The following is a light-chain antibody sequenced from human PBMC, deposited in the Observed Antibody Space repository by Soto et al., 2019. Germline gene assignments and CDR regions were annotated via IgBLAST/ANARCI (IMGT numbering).Light chain of an antibody. V-gene: IGKV3-20*01. CDR2: GTS. J-gene: IGKJ1*01. CDR1: QSVSSSY. CDR3: QQYGNSRWT. Sequence: EIVLTQSPDTLSLSPGERATLSCRASQSVSSSYLAWYQQTPGQAPRLLIYGTSNRATGIPDRFSDSGSGTDLTLKISRMENEYLEVYYCQQYGNSRWTSVQGTKVDIK.